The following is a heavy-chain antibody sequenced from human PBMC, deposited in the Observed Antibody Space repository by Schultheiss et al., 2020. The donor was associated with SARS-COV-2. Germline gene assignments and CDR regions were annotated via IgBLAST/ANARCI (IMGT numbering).Heavy chain of an antibody. V-gene: IGHV3-30-3*01. D-gene: IGHD6-19*01. J-gene: IGHJ4*02. CDR3: ARDSGIAVAVSIFDY. CDR2: ISYDGSNK. Sequence: GESLKISCAASGFTFSSYAMHWVRQAPGKGLEWVAVISYDGSNKYYADSVKGRFTISRDNSKNTLYLQMNSLRAEDTAVYYCARDSGIAVAVSIFDYWGQGTLVTVSS. CDR1: GFTFSSYA.